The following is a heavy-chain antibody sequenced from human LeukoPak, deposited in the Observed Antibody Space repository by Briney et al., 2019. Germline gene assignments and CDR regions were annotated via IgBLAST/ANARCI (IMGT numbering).Heavy chain of an antibody. Sequence: ASVKVSCKASGYTFTSYYMHWVRQAPGQGLEGMGIINPSGGSTSYAQKFQGRVTMTRDTSTSTAYMELSSLRSEDTAVYYCARPSEALGGSGSYYNDAFDIWGQGTMVTVSS. J-gene: IGHJ3*02. CDR3: ARPSEALGGSGSYYNDAFDI. CDR1: GYTFTSYY. CDR2: INPSGGST. D-gene: IGHD3-10*01. V-gene: IGHV1-46*01.